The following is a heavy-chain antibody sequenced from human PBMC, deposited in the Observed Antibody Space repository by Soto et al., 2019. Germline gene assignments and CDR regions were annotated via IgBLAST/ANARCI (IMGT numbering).Heavy chain of an antibody. J-gene: IGHJ4*02. CDR2: IYHSGST. V-gene: IGHV4-4*02. CDR3: ARRYYDFWSGYSTPFDY. CDR1: GGSISSSNW. Sequence: PSETLSLTCAVSGGSISSSNWWSWVRQPPGKGLEWIGEIYHSGSTNYNPSLKSRVTISVDKSKNQFSLKLSSVTAADTAVYYCARRYYDFWSGYSTPFDYWGQGTLVTVSS. D-gene: IGHD3-3*01.